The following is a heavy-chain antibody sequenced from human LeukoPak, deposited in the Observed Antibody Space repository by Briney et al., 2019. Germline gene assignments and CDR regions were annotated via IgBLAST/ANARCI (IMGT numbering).Heavy chain of an antibody. CDR3: VRDFMGMGGTTAYLHY. CDR1: GFTFSDYS. D-gene: IGHD1-26*01. Sequence: GGSLRLSCAASGFTFSDYSMNWVRQAPGKGLEWVSSISRNSRHVYYGGSVWGRFTISRDYAMNSLFLEMNSLRAEDMAVYYCVRDFMGMGGTTAYLHYWGQGTLVTVSS. CDR2: ISRNSRHV. J-gene: IGHJ1*01. V-gene: IGHV3-21*01.